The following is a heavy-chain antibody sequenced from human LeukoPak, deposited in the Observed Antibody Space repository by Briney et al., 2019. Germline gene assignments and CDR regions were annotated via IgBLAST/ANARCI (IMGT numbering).Heavy chain of an antibody. CDR2: IYHSGST. V-gene: IGHV4-30-2*01. Sequence: SETLSLTCAVSGGPISSGGYSWSWIRQPPGKGLEWIGYIYHSGSTYYNPSLKSRVTISVDRSKNQFSLKLSSATAADTAVYYCATATVTTGRAFDIWGQGTMVTVSS. CDR3: ATATVTTGRAFDI. D-gene: IGHD4-17*01. J-gene: IGHJ3*02. CDR1: GGPISSGGYS.